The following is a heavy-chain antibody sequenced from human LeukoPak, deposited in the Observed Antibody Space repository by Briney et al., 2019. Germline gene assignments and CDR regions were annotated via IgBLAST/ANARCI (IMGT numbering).Heavy chain of an antibody. J-gene: IGHJ4*02. Sequence: SQTLSLTCTVSGGSISSGSYHWSWIRQPAGKGLEWIGRIYTSGSTNYNPSLKSRVTISVDTSKNQFSLKLSSVTAADTAVYYCARSQGLYCSSTSCYETHFDYWGQGTLVTVSS. V-gene: IGHV4-61*02. CDR2: IYTSGST. CDR1: GGSISSGSYH. D-gene: IGHD2-2*01. CDR3: ARSQGLYCSSTSCYETHFDY.